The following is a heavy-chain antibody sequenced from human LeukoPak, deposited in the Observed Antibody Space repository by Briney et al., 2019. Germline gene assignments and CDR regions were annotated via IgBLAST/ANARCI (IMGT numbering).Heavy chain of an antibody. CDR3: ARDLALSTPDEWLAFDY. Sequence: GRSLRLSCAASGFTFSSYSMNWVRQAPGKGLEWDSYISSNSSTIYYADSMNGRFTISRDNAKNSLYLQMNSLRAEDTAVYYCARDLALSTPDEWLAFDYWGQGTLVTVSS. V-gene: IGHV3-48*01. D-gene: IGHD6-19*01. CDR2: ISSNSSTI. J-gene: IGHJ4*02. CDR1: GFTFSSYS.